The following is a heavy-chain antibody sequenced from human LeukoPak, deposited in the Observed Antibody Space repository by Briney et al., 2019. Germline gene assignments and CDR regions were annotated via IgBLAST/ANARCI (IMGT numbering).Heavy chain of an antibody. CDR1: GYTFTGYY. V-gene: IGHV1-2*02. CDR3: ARDLDNYSGSGSYYNGDPLFQH. D-gene: IGHD3-10*01. J-gene: IGHJ1*01. CDR2: INPNNGGT. Sequence: ASVKVSCKASGYTFTGYYMHWVRQAPGQGLEWMGWINPNNGGTNYAQKFQGRVTMTLDTSISTGYMELSRLRSDDTAVYYCARDLDNYSGSGSYYNGDPLFQHWGQGTLVTVSS.